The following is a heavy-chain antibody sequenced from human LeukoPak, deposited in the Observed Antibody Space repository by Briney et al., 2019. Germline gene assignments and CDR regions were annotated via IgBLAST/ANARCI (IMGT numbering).Heavy chain of an antibody. CDR1: GFTFSSYS. V-gene: IGHV3-21*01. CDR2: ISSSSSYI. J-gene: IGHJ6*03. CDR3: ARVSSSSGHYYYMYV. Sequence: GGYLRLSCAASGFTFSSYSMNWVRQAPGKGLEWVSSISSSSSYIYYADSVKGRFTISRDNAKNSLYLQMNSLRAEDTAVYYCARVSSSSGHYYYMYVWGKGTTVTVSS. D-gene: IGHD6-6*01.